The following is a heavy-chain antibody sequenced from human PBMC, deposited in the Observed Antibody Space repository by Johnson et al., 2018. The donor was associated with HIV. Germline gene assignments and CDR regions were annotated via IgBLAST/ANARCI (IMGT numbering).Heavy chain of an antibody. CDR3: TTRFIAARAFDI. Sequence: VQLVESGGGLIQPGGSLRLSCAASGFTVSSNYMSWVRQAPGKGLEWVSVIYSGGSTYYADSVKGRFTISRDNSKNTLYLQMNSLKTEDTAVYYCTTRFIAARAFDIWGQGTMVTVSS. D-gene: IGHD6-6*01. CDR1: GFTVSSNY. V-gene: IGHV3-53*01. CDR2: IYSGGST. J-gene: IGHJ3*02.